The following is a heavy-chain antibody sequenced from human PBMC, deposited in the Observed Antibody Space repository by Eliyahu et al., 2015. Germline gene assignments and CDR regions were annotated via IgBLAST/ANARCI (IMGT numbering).Heavy chain of an antibody. CDR2: INHSGST. Sequence: QVQLQQWGAGLLKPSETLSLTCAVYGGSFSGYYWSWIRQPPGKGLEWIGEINHSGSTNYNPSLKSRVTISVDTSKNQFSLKLSSVTAADTAVYYCARGARDHLPLDYWGQGTLVTVSS. D-gene: IGHD1-14*01. V-gene: IGHV4-34*01. J-gene: IGHJ4*02. CDR1: GGSFSGYY. CDR3: ARGARDHLPLDY.